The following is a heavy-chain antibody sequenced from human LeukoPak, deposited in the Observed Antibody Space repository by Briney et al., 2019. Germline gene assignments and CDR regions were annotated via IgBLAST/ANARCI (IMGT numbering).Heavy chain of an antibody. V-gene: IGHV3-23*01. CDR1: GFTFSTYA. D-gene: IGHD2-15*01. J-gene: IGHJ6*03. Sequence: PGGSLRLSCAASGFTFSTYAMTWVRQAPGKGLEWVSTINSGGSTYYADSVRGRFTISRDNSRNTLYLQMNSLRAEDTAIYYCAKNGDRGAYCSGGTCYPYYYYYMDVWGKGTTVTISS. CDR3: AKNGDRGAYCSGGTCYPYYYYYMDV. CDR2: INSGGST.